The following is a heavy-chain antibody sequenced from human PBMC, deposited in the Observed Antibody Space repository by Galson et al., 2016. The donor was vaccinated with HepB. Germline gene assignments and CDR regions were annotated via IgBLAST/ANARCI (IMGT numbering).Heavy chain of an antibody. V-gene: IGHV4-30-2*01. CDR3: ARGGGDSSSIHWHFDL. Sequence: TLSLTCDVSGGSISTAGYSWSWIRQPPGKGLEWIGYIYQSGSTYYNPSLKSRLTISVDRSKNQFSLNLSSVTAADTAVYYCARGGGDSSSIHWHFDLWGRGTLVSVSS. CDR1: GGSISTAGYS. CDR2: IYQSGST. J-gene: IGHJ2*01. D-gene: IGHD4-17*01.